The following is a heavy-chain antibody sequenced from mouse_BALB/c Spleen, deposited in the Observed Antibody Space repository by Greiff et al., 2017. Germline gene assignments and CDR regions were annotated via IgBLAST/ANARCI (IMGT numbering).Heavy chain of an antibody. CDR3: ARVRCDRSYAMDY. CDR2: INSNGGST. D-gene: IGHD2-14*01. V-gene: IGHV5-6-3*01. CDR1: GFTFSSYG. Sequence: EVKLMESGGGLVQPGGSLKLSCAASGFTFSSYGMSWVRQTPDKRLELVATINSNGGSTYYPDSVKGRFTISRDNAKNTLYLQMSSLKSEDTAMYYCARVRCDRSYAMDYWGQGTSVTVSS. J-gene: IGHJ4*01.